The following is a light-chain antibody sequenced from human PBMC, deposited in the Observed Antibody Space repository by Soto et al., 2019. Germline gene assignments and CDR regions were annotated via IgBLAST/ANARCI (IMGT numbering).Light chain of an antibody. CDR1: KLGDKY. CDR2: QDS. V-gene: IGLV3-1*01. J-gene: IGLJ1*01. Sequence: SYELTQPPSVSVSPGQTASITCSGDKLGDKYACWYQQKPGQSPLLIIYQDSKRPSGIPERFSGSNSGNTATLTISGTQAMDEADYYCQAWDGSTFPYVFGTGTKLTVL. CDR3: QAWDGSTFPYV.